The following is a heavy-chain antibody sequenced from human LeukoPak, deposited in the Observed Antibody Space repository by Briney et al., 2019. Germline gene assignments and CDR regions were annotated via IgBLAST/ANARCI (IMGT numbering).Heavy chain of an antibody. CDR3: ARDLWYCSGATCFHFYYGMDV. Sequence: PGGSLRLSCAASGFTFSDYYMSWIRQAPGKGLEWVSYISSSGSTIYYADSVKGRFTISRDNAKNSLYLQMNSLRAEDTAVYYCARDLWYCSGATCFHFYYGMDVWGQGTTVTVSS. V-gene: IGHV3-11*04. J-gene: IGHJ6*02. CDR2: ISSSGSTI. D-gene: IGHD2-15*01. CDR1: GFTFSDYY.